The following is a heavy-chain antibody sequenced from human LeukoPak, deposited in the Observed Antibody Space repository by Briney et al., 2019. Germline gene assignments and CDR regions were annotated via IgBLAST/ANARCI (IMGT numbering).Heavy chain of an antibody. CDR2: ISGSGGST. CDR1: GFTFSSYG. D-gene: IGHD6-19*01. V-gene: IGHV3-23*01. CDR3: AKKAVEQWLIDY. Sequence: GGSLRLSCAASGFTFSSYGMSWVRQAPGKGLDWVSAISGSGGSTYYADSVKGRFTISRDNSKNTLYLQMNSLRAEDTAVYYCAKKAVEQWLIDYWGQGTLVTVSS. J-gene: IGHJ4*02.